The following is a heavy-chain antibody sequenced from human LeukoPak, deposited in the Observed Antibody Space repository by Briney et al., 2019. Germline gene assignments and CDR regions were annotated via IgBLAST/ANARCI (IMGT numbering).Heavy chain of an antibody. CDR1: KFTFSHYG. CDR3: AKDRYYYDSSGYQDY. V-gene: IGHV3-23*01. CDR2: ISGSGGST. D-gene: IGHD3-22*01. J-gene: IGHJ4*02. Sequence: GGSLRLSCTASKFTFSHYGMQWVREAPGKGLEWVSAISGSGGSTYYADSVKGRFTISRDNSKNTLYLQMNSLRAEDTAVYYCAKDRYYYDSSGYQDYWGQGTLVTVSS.